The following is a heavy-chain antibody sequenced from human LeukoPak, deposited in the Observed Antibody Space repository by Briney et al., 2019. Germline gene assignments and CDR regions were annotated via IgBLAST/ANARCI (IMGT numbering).Heavy chain of an antibody. CDR3: ARVKASSTSWTFDQ. D-gene: IGHD2-2*01. CDR1: GGSTNSHY. V-gene: IGHV4-4*07. J-gene: IGHJ4*02. Sequence: SETLSLTCSVSGGSTNSHYWSWIRQSGGKGLEWIGRIYSSGSTVYNPSLNSRLTMSIDTSKDQFSLTLKSVTATDTAVNYCARVKASSTSWTFDQWGQGALVTVSS. CDR2: IYSSGST.